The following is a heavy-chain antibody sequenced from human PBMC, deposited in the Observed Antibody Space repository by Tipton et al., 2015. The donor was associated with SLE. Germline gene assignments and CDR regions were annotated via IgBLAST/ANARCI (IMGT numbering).Heavy chain of an antibody. J-gene: IGHJ4*02. Sequence: TLSLTCTVSGGSISSVTYYWTWIRQHPGKGLEWIGYIYYTGSAFYNPSLKSRISISVDTSKNQFSLKLSSVTAADTAVYYCARGGVVTLTQFDYWGQGTLVTVSS. CDR2: IYYTGSA. V-gene: IGHV4-31*02. CDR3: ARGGVVTLTQFDY. D-gene: IGHD3-10*01. CDR1: GGSISSVTYY.